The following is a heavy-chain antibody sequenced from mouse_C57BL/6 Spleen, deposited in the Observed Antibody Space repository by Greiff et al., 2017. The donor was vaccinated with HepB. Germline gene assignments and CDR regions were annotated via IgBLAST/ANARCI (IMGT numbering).Heavy chain of an antibody. V-gene: IGHV5-9*01. J-gene: IGHJ1*03. Sequence: EVQRVESGGGLVKPGGSLKLSCAASGFTFSSYTMSWVRQTPEKRLEWVATISGGGGNTYYPDSVKGRFTISRDNAKNTLYLQMSSLRSEDTALYYCARHRTTVVAPNYDVWGTGTTVTVSS. D-gene: IGHD1-1*01. CDR1: GFTFSSYT. CDR3: ARHRTTVVAPNYDV. CDR2: ISGGGGNT.